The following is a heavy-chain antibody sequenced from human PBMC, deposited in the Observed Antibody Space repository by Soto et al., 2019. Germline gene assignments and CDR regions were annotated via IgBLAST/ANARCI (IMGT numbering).Heavy chain of an antibody. CDR3: ARSVEYSSSSGYSYYGMDV. Sequence: PSETLSLTCAVYGGSFSGYYWSWIRQPPGKGLEWIGEINHSGSTNYNPSLKSRVTISVDTSKNQFSLKLSSVTAADTAVYYCARSVEYSSSSGYSYYGMDVWGQGTTVTVSS. CDR2: INHSGST. CDR1: GGSFSGYY. V-gene: IGHV4-34*01. J-gene: IGHJ6*02. D-gene: IGHD6-6*01.